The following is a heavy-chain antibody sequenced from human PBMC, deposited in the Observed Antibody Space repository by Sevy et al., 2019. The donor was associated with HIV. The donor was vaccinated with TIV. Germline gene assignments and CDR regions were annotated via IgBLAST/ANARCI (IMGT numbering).Heavy chain of an antibody. CDR3: TTSFGVIAGDDFDY. CDR2: INQDGDAK. V-gene: IGHV3-7*01. D-gene: IGHD3-3*01. CDR1: GFTLSTTW. J-gene: IGHJ4*01. Sequence: GGSLRLSCAASGFTLSTTWMTWVRQAPGKGLEWVANINQDGDAKYYVDSVKGRSTITRDNTKNSLYLQMRSLRVEDTAGYYWTTSFGVIAGDDFDYWGQGTLVTVSS.